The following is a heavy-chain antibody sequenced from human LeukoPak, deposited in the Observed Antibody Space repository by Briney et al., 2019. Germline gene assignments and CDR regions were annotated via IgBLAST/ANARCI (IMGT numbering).Heavy chain of an antibody. J-gene: IGHJ4*02. CDR2: IKQDGSEK. V-gene: IGHV3-7*01. Sequence: PGGSLRLSCVASGFTFSSYWMSWVRQAPGKGLEWVANIKQDGSEKYYVDSVKGRFTISRDNAKNSLYLQMNSLRAEDTAVYYCARGPLSGYEYDYWGQGTLVTVSS. D-gene: IGHD5-12*01. CDR1: GFTFSSYW. CDR3: ARGPLSGYEYDY.